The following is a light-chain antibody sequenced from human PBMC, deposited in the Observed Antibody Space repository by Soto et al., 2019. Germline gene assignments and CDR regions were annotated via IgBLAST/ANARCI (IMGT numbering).Light chain of an antibody. V-gene: IGKV3-11*01. CDR2: DAY. J-gene: IGKJ5*01. CDR3: RQRITGALT. CDR1: QSFRGL. Sequence: GERATLSCRASQSFRGLLAWYQQKPGQAPRLLIYDAYNRATGIPPRFSGSGSGTDFTLTIISPGPEDSAVFHCRQRITGALTFGQGALLEN.